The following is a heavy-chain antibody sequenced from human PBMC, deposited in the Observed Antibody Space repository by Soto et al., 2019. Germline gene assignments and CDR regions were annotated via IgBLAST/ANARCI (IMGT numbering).Heavy chain of an antibody. V-gene: IGHV4-30-2*01. J-gene: IGHJ5*02. CDR1: ADSYSISTYS. CDR2: TYQSGVT. CDR3: AGMPYTSGLRFDP. D-gene: IGHD6-19*01. Sequence: PSETLSLTCNMSADSYSISTYSWSWIRQPPGKALQWIGFTYQSGVTSYNPSLASRVSISLDRSNNQCSLKLKSVTAADTAVYFCAGMPYTSGLRFDPWGPGTLVTVSS.